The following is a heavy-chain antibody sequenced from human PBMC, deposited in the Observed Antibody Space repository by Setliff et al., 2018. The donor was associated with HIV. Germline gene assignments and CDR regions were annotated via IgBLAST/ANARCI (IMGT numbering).Heavy chain of an antibody. CDR2: INTDGSST. Sequence: GGSLRLSCAASGFTFSSSWMHWVRQGPGKGLVWVSVINTDGSSTDYADSLKGRFTISRDNAKNSLYLQMNSLRAEDTAIYYCARVGGYYDSSGYNFYFYYMDVWGKGTTVTVSS. V-gene: IGHV3-74*01. J-gene: IGHJ6*03. CDR3: ARVGGYYDSSGYNFYFYYMDV. CDR1: GFTFSSSW. D-gene: IGHD3-22*01.